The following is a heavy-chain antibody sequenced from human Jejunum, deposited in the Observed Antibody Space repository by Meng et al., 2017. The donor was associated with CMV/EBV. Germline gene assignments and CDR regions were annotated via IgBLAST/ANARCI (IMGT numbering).Heavy chain of an antibody. V-gene: IGHV1-3*01. CDR1: GYTFSNSV. Sequence: CKASGYTFSNSVIHWVRQAPGQGLEWMGWINGDNGNPQYSQNFQSRVTFTRDTSASTAYMGLSRLTSEDTAMYYCAREGAVAGLDLDYWGQGTLVTVSS. CDR3: AREGAVAGLDLDY. D-gene: IGHD6-19*01. J-gene: IGHJ4*02. CDR2: INGDNGNP.